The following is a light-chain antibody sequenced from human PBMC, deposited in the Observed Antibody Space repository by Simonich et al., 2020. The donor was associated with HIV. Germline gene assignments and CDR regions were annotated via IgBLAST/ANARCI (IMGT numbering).Light chain of an antibody. CDR3: QQYANSPRT. CDR1: QSVSGN. CDR2: DSS. J-gene: IGKJ1*01. Sequence: EIVMTQSPATLSVSPGERATLSCRASQSVSGNLAWYQQKPGQAPRLLIYDSSTRATGIPARFSGSGSATEFTLTISRLEPEDFAVYYCQQYANSPRTFGQGTKVEIK. V-gene: IGKV3-15*01.